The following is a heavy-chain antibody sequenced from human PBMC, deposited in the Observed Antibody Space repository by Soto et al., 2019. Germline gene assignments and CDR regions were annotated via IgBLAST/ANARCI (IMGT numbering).Heavy chain of an antibody. J-gene: IGHJ4*02. V-gene: IGHV1-3*01. CDR2: INAGNGNT. D-gene: IGHD5-12*01. CDR3: ARDLRGWPDY. Sequence: QVQLVQSGAEVKKPGASVKVSCKASGYTFTSYAMHWVRQAPGQRLEWMGWINAGNGNTKYSQKFQGRVTITRETAASTSYMELSSLRSEDTAVYYCARDLRGWPDYWCQGTLVTVSS. CDR1: GYTFTSYA.